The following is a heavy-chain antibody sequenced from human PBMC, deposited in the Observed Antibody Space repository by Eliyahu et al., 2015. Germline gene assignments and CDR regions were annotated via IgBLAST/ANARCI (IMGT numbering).Heavy chain of an antibody. CDR2: IYSGGST. J-gene: IGHJ6*02. CDR3: AREGRTTNYYYYGMDV. V-gene: IGHV3-53*01. CDR1: GFTVSSNY. Sequence: EVQLVESGGGLIQPGXSLRLSCAASGFTVSSNYMXWVRQAPGKGLGWVSVIYSGGSTYYAXSVKXRFTISRDNSKNTLYLQMXSLRAEDTAVYYCAREGRTTNYYYYGMDVWGQGTTVTVSS. D-gene: IGHD1-7*01.